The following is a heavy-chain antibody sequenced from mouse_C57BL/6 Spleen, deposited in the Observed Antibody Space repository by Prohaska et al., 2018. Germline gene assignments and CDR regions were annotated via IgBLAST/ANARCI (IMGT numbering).Heavy chain of an antibody. J-gene: IGHJ4*01. CDR3: ARRCSTRRAMDY. Sequence: QVQLQQPGAELVRLGTSVKLSCKASGYTFTSYWMHWVKQRPGQGLEWIGVIDPSDSYTNYNQKFKGKATLTVDTSSNTAYMQLSSMTSEDSAVYYCARRCSTRRAMDYWGQGTSVTVSS. CDR2: IDPSDSYT. D-gene: IGHD2-1*01. V-gene: IGHV1-59*01. CDR1: GYTFTSYW.